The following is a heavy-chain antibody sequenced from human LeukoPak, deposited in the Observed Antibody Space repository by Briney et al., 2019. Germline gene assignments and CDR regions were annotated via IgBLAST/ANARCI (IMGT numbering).Heavy chain of an antibody. CDR2: IYYSGST. V-gene: IGHV4-39*01. CDR3: ARLSRGYSGYDKYYFDY. Sequence: SETLSLTCTVSGGSISSSSYYWGWIRQPPGKGLEWIGSIYYSGSTYYNPSLKSRVTISVDTSKNQFSLKLSSVTAADTAVYYCARLSRGYSGYDKYYFDYWGQGTLVTVSS. J-gene: IGHJ4*02. CDR1: GGSISSSSYY. D-gene: IGHD5-12*01.